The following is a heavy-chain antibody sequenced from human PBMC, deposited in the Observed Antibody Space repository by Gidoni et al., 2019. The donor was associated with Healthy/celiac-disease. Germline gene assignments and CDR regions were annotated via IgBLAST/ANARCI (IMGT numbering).Heavy chain of an antibody. CDR2: IYPGDSDT. Sequence: EVQLVQSGAEVKKPGESLKISCKGSGYSFTSYWIGWVRQMPGKGLEWMGIIYPGDSDTRYSPSFQGQVTISADKSISTAYLQWSSLEASDTAMYYCATVGYCTNGVCLDIDYWGQGTLVTVSS. CDR1: GYSFTSYW. J-gene: IGHJ4*02. V-gene: IGHV5-51*01. CDR3: ATVGYCTNGVCLDIDY. D-gene: IGHD2-8*01.